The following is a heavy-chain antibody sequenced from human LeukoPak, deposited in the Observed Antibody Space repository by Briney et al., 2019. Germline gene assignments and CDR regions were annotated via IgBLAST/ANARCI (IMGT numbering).Heavy chain of an antibody. CDR2: IYYSGST. J-gene: IGHJ5*02. Sequence: SETLSLICTVSGGSVSSGSYYWSWIRQPPGKGLEWIGYIYYSGSTNYNPSLKSRVTISVDTSKNQFSLKLSSVTAADTAVYYCAREASYYYDSSGSWFDPWGQGTLVTVSS. V-gene: IGHV4-61*01. D-gene: IGHD3-22*01. CDR1: GGSVSSGSYY. CDR3: AREASYYYDSSGSWFDP.